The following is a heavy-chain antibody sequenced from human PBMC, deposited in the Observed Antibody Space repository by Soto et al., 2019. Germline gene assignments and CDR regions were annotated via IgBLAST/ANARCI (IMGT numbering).Heavy chain of an antibody. CDR3: AKDLNVKTYVPYGMDV. Sequence: QVQLVESGGGVVQPGRSLSLSCAASQLTLDNYDMHWVRQAPGKGLEWWAVISYDGGNKYYADSVKGRFTISRDNSKNTVYLQMNSLRVDDTAVYYCAKDLNVKTYVPYGMDVWGQGTTVTVSS. J-gene: IGHJ6*02. CDR2: ISYDGGNK. V-gene: IGHV3-30*18. D-gene: IGHD3-10*02. CDR1: QLTLDNYD.